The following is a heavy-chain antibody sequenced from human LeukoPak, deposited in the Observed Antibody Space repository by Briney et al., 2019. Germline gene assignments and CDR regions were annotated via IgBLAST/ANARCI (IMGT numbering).Heavy chain of an antibody. V-gene: IGHV1-2*02. CDR1: GYTFTGYY. Sequence: GASVKVSCKASGYTFTGYYMHWVRQAPGQGLEWMGWINPNSGGTNYAQKFQGRVTMTRDTSISTAYMELSRLRSDDTAVYYCARDSGYDYIWGSYQLDVFDIWGQGTMVTVSS. D-gene: IGHD3-16*02. J-gene: IGHJ3*02. CDR2: INPNSGGT. CDR3: ARDSGYDYIWGSYQLDVFDI.